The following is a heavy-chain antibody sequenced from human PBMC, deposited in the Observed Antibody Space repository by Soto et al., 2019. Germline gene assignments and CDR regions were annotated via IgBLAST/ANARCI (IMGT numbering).Heavy chain of an antibody. CDR2: ISAYNGNT. J-gene: IGHJ6*02. Sequence: ASVKVSCKASGYTFTSYGISWVRQAPGQGLEWMGWISAYNGNTNYAQNLQGRVTMTTDTSTSTAYMELRSLRSDVTAVYYCARDANYDFWSGYYWGPYYYYYYGMDVWGQGTTVTVSS. D-gene: IGHD3-3*01. CDR1: GYTFTSYG. V-gene: IGHV1-18*04. CDR3: ARDANYDFWSGYYWGPYYYYYYGMDV.